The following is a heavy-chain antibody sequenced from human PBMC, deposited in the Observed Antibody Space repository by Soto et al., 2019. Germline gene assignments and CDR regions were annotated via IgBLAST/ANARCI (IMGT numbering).Heavy chain of an antibody. CDR3: ARGDSTDCSNGVCSFFYNHDMDV. CDR2: INPKSGGT. J-gene: IGHJ6*02. D-gene: IGHD2-8*01. V-gene: IGHV1-2*04. Sequence: ASVKVSRKASGYSFTDYHIHWVRQAPGQGLEWLGRINPKSGGTSTAQKFQGWVTMTTDTSISTTSMELTRLTSDDTAIYYCARGDSTDCSNGVCSFFYNHDMDVWGQGTTVTVSS. CDR1: GYSFTDYH.